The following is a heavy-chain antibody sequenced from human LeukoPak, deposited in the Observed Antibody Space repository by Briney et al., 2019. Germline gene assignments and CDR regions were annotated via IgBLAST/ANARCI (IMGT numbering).Heavy chain of an antibody. D-gene: IGHD5-18*01. CDR1: GGSFSGYY. Sequence: PSETLSLTCAVYGGSFSGYYWSWIRQPPGKGLEWIGEINHSGSTNYNPSLKSRVTISVGTSKNQFSLKLSSVTAADTAVYYCARGRGYSYGIFDYWGQGTLVTVSS. CDR3: ARGRGYSYGIFDY. J-gene: IGHJ4*02. CDR2: INHSGST. V-gene: IGHV4-34*01.